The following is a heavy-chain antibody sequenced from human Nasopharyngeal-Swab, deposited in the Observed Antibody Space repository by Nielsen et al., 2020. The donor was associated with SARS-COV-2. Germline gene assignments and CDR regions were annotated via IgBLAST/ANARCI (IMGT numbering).Heavy chain of an antibody. J-gene: IGHJ3*02. D-gene: IGHD5-24*01. Sequence: GESLKISCAASGFTFSSYAMSWARQAPGKGLEWVSAISGSGGSTYYADSVKGRFTISRDNSKNTLYLQMNSLRAEDTAVYYCAKSKGMADAFDIWGQGTMVTVSS. CDR2: ISGSGGST. CDR3: AKSKGMADAFDI. V-gene: IGHV3-23*01. CDR1: GFTFSSYA.